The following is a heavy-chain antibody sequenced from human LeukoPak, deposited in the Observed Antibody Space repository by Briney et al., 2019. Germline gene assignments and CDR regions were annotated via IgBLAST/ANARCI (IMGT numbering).Heavy chain of an antibody. CDR3: AREHGCISTSGCTGNYYYMDF. CDR2: IILIFGTA. D-gene: IGHD2-2*01. J-gene: IGHJ6*03. Sequence: SSVPVPHQPSLGSFRNYAMSWLRQAPRQGLEGMGGIILIFGTANYAQKFQGRVTITTDASTSPASMELSSLRSEDTAVYYCAREHGCISTSGCTGNYYYMDFWGKGTTVTVSS. CDR1: LGSFRNYA. V-gene: IGHV1-69*05.